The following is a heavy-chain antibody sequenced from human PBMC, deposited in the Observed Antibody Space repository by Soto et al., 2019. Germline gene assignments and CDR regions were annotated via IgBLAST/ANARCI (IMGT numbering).Heavy chain of an antibody. CDR1: GYTFTSYY. V-gene: IGHV1-46*01. D-gene: IGHD3-3*01. Sequence: QVQLVQSGAEVKKPGASVKVSCKASGYTFTSYYMHWVRQAPGQGLEWMGIINPSGGSTSYAQKFQGRVTMTRDTSTSTVYMELSSLRSEDTAVYYCARDLGGRGRFLEWLSFDYWGQGTLVTVSP. J-gene: IGHJ4*02. CDR2: INPSGGST. CDR3: ARDLGGRGRFLEWLSFDY.